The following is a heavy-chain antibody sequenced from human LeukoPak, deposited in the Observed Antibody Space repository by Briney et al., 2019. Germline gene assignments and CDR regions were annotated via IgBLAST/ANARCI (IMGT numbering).Heavy chain of an antibody. V-gene: IGHV4-34*01. J-gene: IGHJ6*03. Sequence: PSETLSLTCAVYGGSFSGYYWSWIRQPPGKGLEWIGEINHSGSTNYNPSLKSRVTISVDKSKNQFSLKLSSVTAADTAVYYCARIKSNYYMDVWGKGTTVTVSS. CDR3: ARIKSNYYMDV. CDR2: INHSGST. CDR1: GGSFSGYY.